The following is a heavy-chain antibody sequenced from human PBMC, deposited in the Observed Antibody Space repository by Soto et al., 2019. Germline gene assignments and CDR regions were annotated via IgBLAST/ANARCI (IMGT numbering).Heavy chain of an antibody. J-gene: IGHJ5*02. CDR3: ARWSCSGGSCYPPWFDP. CDR1: GFTVSSNY. Sequence: EVPLVESGGGLIQPGGSLRLSCAASGFTVSSNYMSWVRQAPGKGLEWVSVIYSGGSTYYADSVKGRFTISRDNSKSTRYLQMNGLRAEDSAVEYCARWSCSGGSCYPPWFDPWGQGTLVTVSS. CDR2: IYSGGST. D-gene: IGHD2-15*01. V-gene: IGHV3-53*01.